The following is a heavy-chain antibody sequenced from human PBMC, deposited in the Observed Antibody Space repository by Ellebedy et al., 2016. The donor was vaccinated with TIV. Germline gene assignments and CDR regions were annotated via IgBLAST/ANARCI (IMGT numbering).Heavy chain of an antibody. D-gene: IGHD3-10*01. CDR2: ISGSATST. Sequence: GESLKISCAASGFTFSSFAMGWVRQTPGKGLEWVSGISGSATSTAYADSVRGRFTISRDNSKNTLYLQMNSLRAEDTAVYYCASSRYHYYLGNTIFVYWGQGTLVTVSS. CDR3: ASSRYHYYLGNTIFVY. V-gene: IGHV3-23*01. J-gene: IGHJ4*02. CDR1: GFTFSSFA.